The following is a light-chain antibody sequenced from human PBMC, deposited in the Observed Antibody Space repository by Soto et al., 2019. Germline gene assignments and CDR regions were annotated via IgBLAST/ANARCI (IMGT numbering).Light chain of an antibody. CDR3: CSYADGSIYF. CDR1: SRDVGAYDY. CDR2: YVD. V-gene: IGLV2-14*03. J-gene: IGLJ1*01. Sequence: QSVLTQLASVSGSPGQSITISCTGTSRDVGAYDYVSWYLQYPDKAPQLLIYYVDHRPSGVSSRFSGSKSGNTASLTISGLQAEDEGDYYCCSYADGSIYFFGTGTKLTVL.